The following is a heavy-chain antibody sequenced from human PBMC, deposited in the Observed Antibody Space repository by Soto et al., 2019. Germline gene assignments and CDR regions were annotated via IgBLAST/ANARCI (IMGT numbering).Heavy chain of an antibody. CDR1: GGSFSGYY. Sequence: PSETLSLTCAVYGGSFSGYYWSWIRQPPGKGLEWIGEINHSGSTNYNPSLKSRVTISVDTSKNQFSLKLSSVTAADTAVYYCARAARSTSYVWGSYRPELLNWFDPWGQGTLVTVSS. J-gene: IGHJ5*02. D-gene: IGHD3-16*02. V-gene: IGHV4-34*01. CDR3: ARAARSTSYVWGSYRPELLNWFDP. CDR2: INHSGST.